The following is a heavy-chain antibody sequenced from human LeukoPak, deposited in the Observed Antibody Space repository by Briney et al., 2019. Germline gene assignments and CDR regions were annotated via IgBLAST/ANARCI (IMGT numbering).Heavy chain of an antibody. J-gene: IGHJ4*02. CDR1: GFTFDNCA. CDR2: IGGGGGGT. V-gene: IGHV3-23*01. CDR3: ASALYYYDSSGYSDFDY. D-gene: IGHD3-22*01. Sequence: PGGSLRLSCAASGFTFDNCAMSWVRQAPGKGLEWVSVIGGGGGGTYYVDSVKGRFTISRDNSKNTLYLQMNSLRPEDTAVYYCASALYYYDSSGYSDFDYWGQGTLVTVSS.